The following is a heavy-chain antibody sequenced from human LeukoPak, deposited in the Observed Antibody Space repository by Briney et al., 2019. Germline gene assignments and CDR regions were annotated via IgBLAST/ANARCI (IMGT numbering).Heavy chain of an antibody. Sequence: ASVKVSCKASGYTFTSYDINWVRQATGQGLEWMGWMNPNSGNTGYAQKFQGRVTMTRSTSISTAYMELSSLRSEDTAVYYCARGRYSGFTMIVVGSDYWGQGTLVTVSS. V-gene: IGHV1-8*01. D-gene: IGHD3-22*01. J-gene: IGHJ4*02. CDR2: MNPNSGNT. CDR3: ARGRYSGFTMIVVGSDY. CDR1: GYTFTSYD.